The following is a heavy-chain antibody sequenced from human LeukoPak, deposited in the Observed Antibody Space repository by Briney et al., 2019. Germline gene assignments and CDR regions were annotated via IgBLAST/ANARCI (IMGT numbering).Heavy chain of an antibody. CDR3: ARVFMVDYYDSSGYYPDY. Sequence: GASVKVSCKASGYTFTSYGISWVRQAPGKGLEWMGWISGYSGNTNYAQNLQGRVTMTTDTSTNTAYMELRSLRSDDTAVYYCARVFMVDYYDSSGYYPDYWGQGTLVTVSS. J-gene: IGHJ4*02. CDR2: ISGYSGNT. V-gene: IGHV1-18*01. CDR1: GYTFTSYG. D-gene: IGHD3-22*01.